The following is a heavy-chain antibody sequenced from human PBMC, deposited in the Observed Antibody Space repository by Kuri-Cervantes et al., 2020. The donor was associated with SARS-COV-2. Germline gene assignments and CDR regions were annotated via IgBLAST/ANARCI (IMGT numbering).Heavy chain of an antibody. CDR2: IYYSGST. J-gene: IGHJ5*02. Sequence: ESLKISCAVYGGSFSGYYWSWIRQPPGKGLEWIGYIYYSGSTNYNPSLKSRVTISVDMSKNQFSLNLNSVTAADTAVYYCARGFDPWGQGTLVTVSS. V-gene: IGHV4-34*11. CDR3: ARGFDP. CDR1: GGSFSGYY.